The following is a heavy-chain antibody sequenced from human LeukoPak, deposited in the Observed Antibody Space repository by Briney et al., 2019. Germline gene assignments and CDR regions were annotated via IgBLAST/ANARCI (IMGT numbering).Heavy chain of an antibody. D-gene: IGHD6-13*01. CDR2: LRYDGSTK. CDR3: ARDGIAAAGQADGFDI. CDR1: GFTFSNYG. V-gene: IGHV3-30*02. Sequence: PGGSLRLSCETSGFTFSNYGMHWVRQAPGKGLEWVAFLRYDGSTKYYADSVRGRFTISRDNSKNTLYLQMNSLRVEDTAAYYFARDGIAAAGQADGFDIWGQGTMVTVSS. J-gene: IGHJ3*02.